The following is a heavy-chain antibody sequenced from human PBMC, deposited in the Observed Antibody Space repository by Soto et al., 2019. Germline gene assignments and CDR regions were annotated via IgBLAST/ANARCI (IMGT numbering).Heavy chain of an antibody. V-gene: IGHV4-59*01. D-gene: IGHD2-21*02. J-gene: IGHJ1*01. CDR2: IYHSGST. Sequence: SETLSLTCTVSGASISSSYWSWIRRPPGKGLEWIGYIYHSGSTKYNPSLKSRVTISVDTSKNQFSVKLSSVTAADTAVYYCARVWRLDYIASRGQGTLVIVSS. CDR1: GASISSSY. CDR3: ARVWRLDYIAS.